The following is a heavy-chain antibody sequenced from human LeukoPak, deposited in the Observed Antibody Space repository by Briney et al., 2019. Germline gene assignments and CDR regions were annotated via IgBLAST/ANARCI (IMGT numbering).Heavy chain of an antibody. CDR3: AREAVARYYFDY. CDR1: GGSISSYY. Sequence: SETLSLTCTVSGGSISSYYWSWIRQPPGKGLEWIGYISYSGGTNYNPSLKSRLTISVDTSRNQFSLKLSSVTAAETAVYYCAREAVARYYFDYWGQGTLVTVSS. V-gene: IGHV4-59*01. CDR2: ISYSGGT. J-gene: IGHJ4*02. D-gene: IGHD6-19*01.